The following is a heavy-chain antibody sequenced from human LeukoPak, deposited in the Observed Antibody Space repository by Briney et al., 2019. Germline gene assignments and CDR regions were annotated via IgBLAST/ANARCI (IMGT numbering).Heavy chain of an antibody. V-gene: IGHV4-4*07. Sequence: SETLSLTCTVSGGSISSYYWSWIRQPAGKGLEWIGRIYTSGSTNYNPSLKSRVTMSVDTSKNQFSLKLSSVTAADTAVYYCARGGYDILTGYYLDYFDHWGQGTLVTVSS. D-gene: IGHD3-9*01. CDR3: ARGGYDILTGYYLDYFDH. CDR2: IYTSGST. J-gene: IGHJ4*02. CDR1: GGSISSYY.